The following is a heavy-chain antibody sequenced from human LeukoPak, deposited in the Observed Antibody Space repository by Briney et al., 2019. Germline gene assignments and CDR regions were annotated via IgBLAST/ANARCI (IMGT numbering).Heavy chain of an antibody. D-gene: IGHD6-6*01. CDR1: GFTFSSYG. J-gene: IGHJ4*02. CDR2: INPDGSEK. Sequence: GGSLRLSCAASGFTFSSYGMHWVRQAPGKGLEWVANINPDGSEKNYVDSVRGRFTISRDNAKNSLYLQMNSLRAEDTAVYYCARDDTWAARQFDYWGQGTLVTVSS. CDR3: ARDDTWAARQFDY. V-gene: IGHV3-7*01.